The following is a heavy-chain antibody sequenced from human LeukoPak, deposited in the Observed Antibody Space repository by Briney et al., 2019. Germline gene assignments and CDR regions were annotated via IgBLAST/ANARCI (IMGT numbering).Heavy chain of an antibody. D-gene: IGHD3-10*01. J-gene: IGHJ4*02. Sequence: GGSLRLSCAASGFTFDDYAMHWVRQAPGKGLEWVSGISWNSGSVGYADSVKGRFTISRDNAKNSLYLQMNSLRAEDTALYYCAKDGSRITMVRGVMNPFFDYWGQGTLVTVSS. CDR1: GFTFDDYA. CDR3: AKDGSRITMVRGVMNPFFDY. CDR2: ISWNSGSV. V-gene: IGHV3-9*01.